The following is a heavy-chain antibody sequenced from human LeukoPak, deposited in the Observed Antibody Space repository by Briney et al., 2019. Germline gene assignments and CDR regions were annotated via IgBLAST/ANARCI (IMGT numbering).Heavy chain of an antibody. CDR2: IYSGGST. V-gene: IGHV3-66*01. D-gene: IGHD3-22*01. J-gene: IGHJ3*02. Sequence: GGSLRLSCAASGFTVGSNYMSWVRQAPEKGLEWVSVIYSGGSTYYADSVKGRFTISRDNSKNTLYLQMNSLRAEDTAVYYCAREHYYDSSGDFIDAFDIWGQGTMVTVSS. CDR3: AREHYYDSSGDFIDAFDI. CDR1: GFTVGSNY.